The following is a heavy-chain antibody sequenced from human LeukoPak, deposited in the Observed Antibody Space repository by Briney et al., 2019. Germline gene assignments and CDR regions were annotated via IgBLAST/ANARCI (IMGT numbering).Heavy chain of an antibody. D-gene: IGHD3-10*01. Sequence: PSETLSLTCTVSGGSISSYYWSWIRQPPGKGLEWIGYIYYSGSTNYNPSLKSRVTISVDTSKNQFSLKLSSVTAADTAVYYCARYYGSGSGCFDYWGQGTLVTVSS. CDR1: GGSISSYY. CDR3: ARYYGSGSGCFDY. J-gene: IGHJ4*02. V-gene: IGHV4-59*08. CDR2: IYYSGST.